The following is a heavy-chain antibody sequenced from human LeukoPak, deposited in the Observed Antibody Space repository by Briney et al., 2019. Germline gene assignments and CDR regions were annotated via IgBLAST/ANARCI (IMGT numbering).Heavy chain of an antibody. V-gene: IGHV3-49*04. Sequence: GGSLRLSCTASGFSFGDYAMTWVRQAPGKGLEWGGFIRSKGYGGTTEYAASVKGRFIISRDDSKSIASLQMNSLRAEDTAVYYCARDPSSGWYLKGWFDPWGQGTLVTVSS. CDR2: IRSKGYGGTT. D-gene: IGHD6-19*01. CDR3: ARDPSSGWYLKGWFDP. J-gene: IGHJ5*02. CDR1: GFSFGDYA.